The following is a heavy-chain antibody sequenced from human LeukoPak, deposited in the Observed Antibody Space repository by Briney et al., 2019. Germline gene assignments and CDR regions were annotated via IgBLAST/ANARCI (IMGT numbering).Heavy chain of an antibody. CDR2: ISSSSSYI. D-gene: IGHD1-26*01. Sequence: PGGSLRLSCAASGFTFSSYSMNWVRQAPGKGLEWVSSISSSSSYIYYADSVKGRFTISRDNSKNTLYLQMNSLRAEDTAVYYCAKALPPWELQGGFDYWGQGTLVTVSS. CDR3: AKALPPWELQGGFDY. J-gene: IGHJ4*02. V-gene: IGHV3-21*01. CDR1: GFTFSSYS.